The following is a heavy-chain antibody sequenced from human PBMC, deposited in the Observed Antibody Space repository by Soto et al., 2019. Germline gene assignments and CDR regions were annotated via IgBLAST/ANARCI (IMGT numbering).Heavy chain of an antibody. V-gene: IGHV3-23*01. Sequence: SLRLSLASSGFIVSSYAVSGARQTPGKGLEWVSAISGSGGSTYYADSVKGRFTISRDNSKNTLYLQMNSLRAEDTVVYDYARREPGTYCDYRGQGTAVTVSS. J-gene: IGHJ4*02. CDR1: GFIVSSYA. CDR2: ISGSGGST. D-gene: IGHD6-13*01. CDR3: ARREPGTYCDY.